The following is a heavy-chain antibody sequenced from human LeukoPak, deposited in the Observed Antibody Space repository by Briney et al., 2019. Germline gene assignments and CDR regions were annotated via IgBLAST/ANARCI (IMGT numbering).Heavy chain of an antibody. CDR1: GFTFSSYG. CDR2: IWYDGSNE. J-gene: IGHJ4*02. V-gene: IGHV3-33*01. D-gene: IGHD5-24*01. CDR3: AREGDGYNKEFDY. Sequence: GGSLRLSCAASGFTFSSYGMHWVRQAPGKGLEWVAVIWYDGSNEYYADSVKGRFTISRDNSKNTLYLQMNSLRAEDTAVYYCAREGDGYNKEFDYWGQGTLVTVSS.